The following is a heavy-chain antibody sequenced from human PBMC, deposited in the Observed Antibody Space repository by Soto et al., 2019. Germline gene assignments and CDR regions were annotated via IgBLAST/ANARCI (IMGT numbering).Heavy chain of an antibody. D-gene: IGHD4-17*01. Sequence: QVRLVQSGSELKKPGASVKVSCKASGYTFSSYGISWVRQAPGQGVEWMGWISPLKGHTQYSHKAQGRVSLTTDTYSTTAYMERTLMTLHDTAVYYCAMEYGDRPEYFQPWGQGTLVTVSS. CDR1: GYTFSSYG. CDR3: AMEYGDRPEYFQP. J-gene: IGHJ1*01. V-gene: IGHV1-18*01. CDR2: ISPLKGHT.